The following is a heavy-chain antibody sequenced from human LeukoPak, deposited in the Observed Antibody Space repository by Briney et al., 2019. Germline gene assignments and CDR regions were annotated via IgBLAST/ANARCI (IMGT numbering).Heavy chain of an antibody. CDR3: AKEGFDS. CDR2: IGTVGDT. Sequence: GGSLRLSCAASGFTFSLYDMHWVCQATGKSLEWVSGIGTVGDTYYADSVKGRFTISRDNSKNTLYLQMNSLRAEDTAVYYCAKEGFDSWGQGTLVTVSS. V-gene: IGHV3-13*01. J-gene: IGHJ4*02. CDR1: GFTFSLYD.